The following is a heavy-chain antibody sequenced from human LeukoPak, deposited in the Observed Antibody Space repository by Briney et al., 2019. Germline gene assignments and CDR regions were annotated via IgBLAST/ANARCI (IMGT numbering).Heavy chain of an antibody. D-gene: IGHD2-21*02. CDR2: ISHTGDT. CDR3: ARVVTYYYYYMDV. J-gene: IGHJ6*03. CDR1: GDSLNNNFYY. Sequence: SETLSLTCTVSGDSLNNNFYYWGWVRQPPGKELEWIGTISHTGDTFYNPSLKSRVTISVDTSKNQFSLKLSSVTAADTAVYYCARVVTYYYYYMDVWGKGTTVTVSS. V-gene: IGHV4-39*01.